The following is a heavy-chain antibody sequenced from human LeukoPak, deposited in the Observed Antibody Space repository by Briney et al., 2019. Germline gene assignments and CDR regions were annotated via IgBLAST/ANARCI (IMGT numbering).Heavy chain of an antibody. J-gene: IGHJ6*03. Sequence: GGSLRLSCAASGFTFSSYWMSWVRQAPGKGLEWVANIKQDGSEKYYVDSVKGRFTISRDNAKNSLYLQMNSLRAEDTAVYYCARVPFWSGFSSYYYYYMDVWGKGTTVTVSS. D-gene: IGHD3-3*01. V-gene: IGHV3-7*01. CDR1: GFTFSSYW. CDR3: ARVPFWSGFSSYYYYYMDV. CDR2: IKQDGSEK.